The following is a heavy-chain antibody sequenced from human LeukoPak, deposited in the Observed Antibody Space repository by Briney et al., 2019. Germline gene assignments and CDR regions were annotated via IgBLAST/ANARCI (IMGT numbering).Heavy chain of an antibody. CDR3: AKDRGGYKYSDYYFDY. V-gene: IGHV3-43D*03. CDR2: ITWDGGNT. J-gene: IGHJ4*02. CDR1: GFTFSSYG. Sequence: GGSLRLSCAASGFTFSSYGMSWVRQAPGKGLEWVSLITWDGGNTYYADSVKGRFTISRDNSKNSLYLQMNSLRAEDTALYYCAKDRGGYKYSDYYFDYWGQGTLVTVSS. D-gene: IGHD1-26*01.